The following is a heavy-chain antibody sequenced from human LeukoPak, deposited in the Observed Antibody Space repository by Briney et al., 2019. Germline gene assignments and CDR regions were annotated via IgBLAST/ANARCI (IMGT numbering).Heavy chain of an antibody. CDR3: ARDQSGWYLGFDI. V-gene: IGHV3-30*03. CDR2: ISFDGTHK. D-gene: IGHD6-19*01. J-gene: IGHJ3*02. CDR1: GFALSDGVTFSNYG. Sequence: GGSLRLSCAASGFALSDGVTFSNYGINWIRQAPGKGLEWVAVISFDGTHKYYADSVKGRFTISRDNSKNTLYLQMDSLRADDTAVYYCARDQSGWYLGFDIWGQGTMVTVSS.